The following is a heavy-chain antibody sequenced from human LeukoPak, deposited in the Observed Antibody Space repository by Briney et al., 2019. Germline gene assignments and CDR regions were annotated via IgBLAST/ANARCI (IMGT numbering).Heavy chain of an antibody. J-gene: IGHJ6*02. Sequence: GASVKVSCKTSGYTFSKYAINWVRQAPGQGLEWMGWINTNTGNPTYAQGFPGRFVFSLATSVRTAYLQISSLKAADTAVSYCARVVAAGVGTQSGMDVWGQGTTVTVSS. V-gene: IGHV7-4-1*02. D-gene: IGHD6-13*01. CDR2: INTNTGNP. CDR1: GYTFSKYA. CDR3: ARVVAAGVGTQSGMDV.